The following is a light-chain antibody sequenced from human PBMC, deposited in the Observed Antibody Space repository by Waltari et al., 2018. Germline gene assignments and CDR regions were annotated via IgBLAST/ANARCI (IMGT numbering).Light chain of an antibody. CDR2: GAS. CDR1: QSISTNF. CDR3: QHYGGSPWT. Sequence: IVLTQSPGTLSLSPGEGATLPCRASQSISTNFLAWYQQRRGQAPRPLIYGASSRATGIPDRFSGSGSATDFTLTINRLEPEDFAVYYCQHYGGSPWTFGQGTKVEIK. J-gene: IGKJ1*01. V-gene: IGKV3-20*01.